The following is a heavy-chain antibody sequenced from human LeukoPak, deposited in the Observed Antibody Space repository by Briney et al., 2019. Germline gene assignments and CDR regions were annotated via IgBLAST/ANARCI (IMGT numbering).Heavy chain of an antibody. CDR1: GGSISSSSYY. CDR3: ARGGTYFDD. Sequence: SETLSLTCTVSGGSISSSSYYWGWIRQPPGKGLEWIGSIYYSGSTNYNPSLKSRVTISLDTSKTHFSLRLSSVTAADTAVYYCARGGTYFDDWGQGTLVTVSS. V-gene: IGHV4-39*07. CDR2: IYYSGST. J-gene: IGHJ4*02. D-gene: IGHD1-26*01.